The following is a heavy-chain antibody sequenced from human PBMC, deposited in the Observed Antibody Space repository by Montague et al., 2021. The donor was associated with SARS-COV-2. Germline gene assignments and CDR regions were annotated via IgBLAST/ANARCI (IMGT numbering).Heavy chain of an antibody. CDR3: AKRGVRYQRGVWYYFDY. D-gene: IGHD3-9*01. J-gene: IGHJ4*02. Sequence: SLRLYCAASGFTFSVYGMSWVRQAPGKGLEWASGISDSGGSTYYADSEKGRFTISRDNSKNKLYLQMNRLRAEDTAVYYCAKRGVRYQRGVWYYFDYWGQGTLVTVSS. CDR2: ISDSGGST. CDR1: GFTFSVYG. V-gene: IGHV3-23*01.